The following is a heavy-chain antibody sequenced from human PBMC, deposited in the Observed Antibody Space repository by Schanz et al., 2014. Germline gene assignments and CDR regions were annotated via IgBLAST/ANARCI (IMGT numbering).Heavy chain of an antibody. V-gene: IGHV1-69*04. Sequence: QVRLVQSGAEVKKPGSSVKVSCKSSGATFNSYAFGWVRQAPGQGFEWVGSIIPIVDITNYAQKFLGRVTITADKSTSTAYMELKSLRSADTAVYYCATIGVNDYWRFGLDLWGQGTTVTVSS. CDR3: ATIGVNDYWRFGLDL. CDR1: GATFNSYA. D-gene: IGHD3-16*01. J-gene: IGHJ6*02. CDR2: IIPIVDIT.